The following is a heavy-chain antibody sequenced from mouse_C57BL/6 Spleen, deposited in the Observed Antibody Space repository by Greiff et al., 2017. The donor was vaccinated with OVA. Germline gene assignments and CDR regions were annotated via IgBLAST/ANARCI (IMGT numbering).Heavy chain of an antibody. CDR2: IDPSDSYT. V-gene: IGHV1-69*01. J-gene: IGHJ4*01. CDR3: ARHYGSSYYYAMDY. CDR1: GYTFTSYW. D-gene: IGHD1-1*01. Sequence: VQLQQPGAELVMPGASVKLSCKASGYTFTSYWMHWVKQRPGQGLEWIGEIDPSDSYTNYNQKFKGKSTLTVDKSSSTAYMQLSSLTSEDSAVYYCARHYGSSYYYAMDYWGQGTSVTVSS.